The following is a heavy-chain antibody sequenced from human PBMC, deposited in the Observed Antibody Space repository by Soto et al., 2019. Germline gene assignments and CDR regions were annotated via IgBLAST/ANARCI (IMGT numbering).Heavy chain of an antibody. Sequence: PGGSLRLSCAASGFTFSDYGIHWVRQAPGKGLEWVAVISYDGSDTYYSDSVKGRFTISRDNSKNTLYLQMNSLRTDDSAMYYCAKGGAVVPDAILDYWGPGTLVTVSS. CDR1: GFTFSDYG. CDR3: AKGGAVVPDAILDY. CDR2: ISYDGSDT. J-gene: IGHJ4*02. D-gene: IGHD2-2*01. V-gene: IGHV3-30*18.